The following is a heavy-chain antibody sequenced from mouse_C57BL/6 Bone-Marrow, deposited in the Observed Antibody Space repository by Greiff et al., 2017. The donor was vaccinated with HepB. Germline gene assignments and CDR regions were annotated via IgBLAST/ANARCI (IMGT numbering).Heavy chain of an antibody. D-gene: IGHD1-1*01. CDR1: GFTFSSYG. V-gene: IGHV5-6*01. J-gene: IGHJ4*01. Sequence: EVQGVESGGDLVKPGGSLKLSCAASGFTFSSYGMSWVRQTPDKRLEWVATISSGGSYTYYPDSVKGRFTISRDNAKNTLYLQMSSLKSEDTAMYYCARHYGSSYYALDYWGRGTSVTVSS. CDR3: ARHYGSSYYALDY. CDR2: ISSGGSYT.